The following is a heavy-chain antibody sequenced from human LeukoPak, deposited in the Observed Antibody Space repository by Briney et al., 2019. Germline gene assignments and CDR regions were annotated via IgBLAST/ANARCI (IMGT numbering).Heavy chain of an antibody. CDR2: IIPIFGTA. Sequence: SVKVSCKASGGTFSSYAISWVRQAPGQGLEWMGRIIPIFGTANYAQKFQGRVTITTDESTSTAYMELSSLRSEDTAVYYCAITRDIVVVVAAPNFQHWGQGTLVTVSS. CDR3: AITRDIVVVVAAPNFQH. J-gene: IGHJ1*01. D-gene: IGHD2-15*01. V-gene: IGHV1-69*05. CDR1: GGTFSSYA.